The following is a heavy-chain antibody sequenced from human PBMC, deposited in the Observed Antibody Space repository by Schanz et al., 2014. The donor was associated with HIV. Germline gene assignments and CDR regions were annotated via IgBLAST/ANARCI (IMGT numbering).Heavy chain of an antibody. CDR3: ANSGYCTSGICYTRGNGMDV. CDR1: GFTFEDYG. J-gene: IGHJ6*02. Sequence: VQLTESGGGLVQPGRSLRLTCAGSGFTFEDYGMHWVRQSPGKGLEWVAVISYDGSNKYYADSVKGRFTISRDISKNTLYLQMNSLRAEDTAVYYCANSGYCTSGICYTRGNGMDVWGQGTTVTVSS. D-gene: IGHD2-8*01. CDR2: ISYDGSNK. V-gene: IGHV3-30*18.